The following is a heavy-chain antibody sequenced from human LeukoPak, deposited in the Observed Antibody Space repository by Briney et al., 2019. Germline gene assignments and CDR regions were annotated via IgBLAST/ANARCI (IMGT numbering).Heavy chain of an antibody. Sequence: ASVKVSCKASGYTFTSYGISWVRQAPGQGLEWMGWISAYNGNTNYAQKLQGRVTMTTDTSTSTAYMELRSLRSDDTAVYYCARDQWYITGTSYMDVWGKGTTVTVSS. D-gene: IGHD1-7*01. V-gene: IGHV1-18*01. J-gene: IGHJ6*03. CDR2: ISAYNGNT. CDR1: GYTFTSYG. CDR3: ARDQWYITGTSYMDV.